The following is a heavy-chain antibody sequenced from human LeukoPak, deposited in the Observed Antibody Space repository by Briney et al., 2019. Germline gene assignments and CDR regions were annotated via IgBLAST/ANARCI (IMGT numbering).Heavy chain of an antibody. V-gene: IGHV1-18*01. CDR3: ARGGRWELPRPYAFDI. D-gene: IGHD1-26*01. CDR1: AYTFTSYG. Sequence: ASVKVSCKASAYTFTSYGISWVRQAPGQGLEWMGWISVYNGHTNYAQNLQGRVTMTTDTSTGTAYMELRSLRSDDTAVYYCARGGRWELPRPYAFDIWGQGTMVTVSS. J-gene: IGHJ3*02. CDR2: ISVYNGHT.